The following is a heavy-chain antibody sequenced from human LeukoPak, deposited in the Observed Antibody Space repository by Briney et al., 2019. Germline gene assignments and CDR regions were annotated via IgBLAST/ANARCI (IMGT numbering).Heavy chain of an antibody. D-gene: IGHD5-18*01. CDR1: GFTFSYHW. Sequence: GGSLRLSCAASGFTFSYHWMTWVRQAPGKGLEWVANIKNDGTVKNYVDSVKGRFTISRDNAKSSLYLQMNSLRAENTGVYYCAKDSYSKGDYWGQGVLVTVSS. V-gene: IGHV3-7*01. CDR2: IKNDGTVK. CDR3: AKDSYSKGDY. J-gene: IGHJ4*02.